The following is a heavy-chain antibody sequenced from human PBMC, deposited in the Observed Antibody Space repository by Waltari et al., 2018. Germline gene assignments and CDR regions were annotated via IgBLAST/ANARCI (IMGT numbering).Heavy chain of an antibody. CDR1: GFTFSSYG. V-gene: IGHV3-33*01. CDR3: ARDWGESQYYFDY. J-gene: IGHJ4*02. Sequence: QVQLVESGGGVVQPGRSLRLSCAASGFTFSSYGMHWVRQAPGKGLEWVAVIWYDGSNKYYADSAKGRFTISRDNSKNTLYLQMNSLRAEDTAVYYCARDWGESQYYFDYWGQGTLVTVSS. D-gene: IGHD3-16*01. CDR2: IWYDGSNK.